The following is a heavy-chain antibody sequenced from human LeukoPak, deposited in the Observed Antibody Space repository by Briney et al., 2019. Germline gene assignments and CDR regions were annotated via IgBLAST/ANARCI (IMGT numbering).Heavy chain of an antibody. CDR2: ISSNGGST. J-gene: IGHJ6*03. D-gene: IGHD2-2*01. CDR3: ARDRPTDILVVPAATYYYYYMDV. V-gene: IGHV3-64*01. CDR1: GFTFSSYA. Sequence: GGALRLSCAASGFTFSSYAMHWVRQAPGKGLEYVSAISSNGGSTYYANSVKGRFTISRDNSKNTLYLQMGSLRAEDMAVYYCARDRPTDILVVPAATYYYYYMDVWGKGTTVTVSS.